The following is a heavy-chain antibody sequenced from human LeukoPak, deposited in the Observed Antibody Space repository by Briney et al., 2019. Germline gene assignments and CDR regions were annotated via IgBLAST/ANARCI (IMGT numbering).Heavy chain of an antibody. Sequence: PGRSLRLSCAVSGFTLSNYWMNWVRQAPGKGLEWVANIKQAGSGTHYVDSVKGRFTISRDNDKNLLYLQMNSLSAEDTAVYYCARDTFANNFFDYWGQGTLVTVSS. J-gene: IGHJ4*02. CDR1: GFTLSNYW. V-gene: IGHV3-7*01. CDR3: ARDTFANNFFDY. D-gene: IGHD2-8*01. CDR2: IKQAGSGT.